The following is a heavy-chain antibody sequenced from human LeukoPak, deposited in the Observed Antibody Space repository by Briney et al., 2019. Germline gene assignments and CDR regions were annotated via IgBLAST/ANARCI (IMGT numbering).Heavy chain of an antibody. D-gene: IGHD3-10*01. V-gene: IGHV1-46*01. CDR2: INPSGGST. CDR1: GYTFTSYY. CDR3: ARVTVRGVISSNYYYYGMDV. Sequence: ASVKVSCKASGYTFTSYYMHWVRQAPGQGLEWMGIINPSGGSTSYAQKFQGGVTMTRDTSTSTVYMELSSLRSEDTAVYYCARVTVRGVISSNYYYYGMDVWGQGTTVTVSS. J-gene: IGHJ6*02.